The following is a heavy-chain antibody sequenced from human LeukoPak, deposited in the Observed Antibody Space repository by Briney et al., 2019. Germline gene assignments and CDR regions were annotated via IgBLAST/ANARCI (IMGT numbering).Heavy chain of an antibody. J-gene: IGHJ4*02. CDR2: INHSGST. CDR1: GGSFSGYY. V-gene: IGHV4-34*01. D-gene: IGHD6-19*01. CDR3: ARLYSSGWYRIDY. Sequence: SETLSLTCAVYGGSFSGYYWSWIRQPPGKGLEWIGVINHSGSTNYNPSLKSRVTISVDTSKNQFSLKLSSVTAADTAVYYCARLYSSGWYRIDYWGQGTLVTVSS.